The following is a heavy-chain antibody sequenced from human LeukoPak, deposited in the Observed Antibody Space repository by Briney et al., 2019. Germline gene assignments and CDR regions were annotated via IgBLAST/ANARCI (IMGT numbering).Heavy chain of an antibody. Sequence: GGSLRLSCAASGFTFSSYAMHWVRQAPGKGLEWVAVISYDGSNKYYADSVKGRFTIARDNTKNTLYLQMNRLRAEDTAVYYCARASIEPPYYGMDVWGQGTTVTVSS. CDR1: GFTFSSYA. V-gene: IGHV3-30-3*01. CDR3: ARASIEPPYYGMDV. J-gene: IGHJ6*02. D-gene: IGHD6-6*01. CDR2: ISYDGSNK.